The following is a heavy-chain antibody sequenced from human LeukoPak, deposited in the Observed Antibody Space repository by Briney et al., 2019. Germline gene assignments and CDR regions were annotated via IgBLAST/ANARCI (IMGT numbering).Heavy chain of an antibody. J-gene: IGHJ4*02. CDR2: IYYSGST. CDR1: GFTFSSYAMH. D-gene: IGHD3-10*01. CDR3: ARLGITTDY. V-gene: IGHV4-39*01. Sequence: GSLRLSCAASGFTFSSYAMHWVRQAPGKGLEWIGSIYYSGSTYYNPSLKSRVTISVDTSKNQFSLKLSSVTAADTAVYYCARLGITTDYWGQGTLVTVSS.